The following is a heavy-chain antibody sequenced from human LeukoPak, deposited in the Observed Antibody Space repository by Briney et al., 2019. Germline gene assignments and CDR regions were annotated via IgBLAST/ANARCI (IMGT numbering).Heavy chain of an antibody. CDR1: GASISGSGYY. CDR3: AKSGGYGLIDY. Sequence: SETLSLTCAVSGASISGSGYYWGWIRQPPGKGLEWIGNIYYSGSTYYNASLQSRVTISIDTSKNQFSLRLNSVTAADTAMYYCAKSGGYGLIDYWGQGTLVTVSP. D-gene: IGHD1-26*01. V-gene: IGHV4-39*01. CDR2: IYYSGST. J-gene: IGHJ4*02.